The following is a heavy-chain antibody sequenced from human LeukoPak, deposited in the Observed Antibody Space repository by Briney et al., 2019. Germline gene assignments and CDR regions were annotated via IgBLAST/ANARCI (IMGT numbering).Heavy chain of an antibody. J-gene: IGHJ2*01. Sequence: KPSETLSLTCTVSGYSISSGYYWGWIRQPPGKGLEWIGSIYHSGSTYYNPSLKSRVTISVDTSKNQFSLRLTSVTAADTAVYYCARDPAQRDEAGDWYFDLWGRGTLVTVSS. CDR3: ARDPAQRDEAGDWYFDL. CDR2: IYHSGST. D-gene: IGHD5-24*01. V-gene: IGHV4-38-2*02. CDR1: GYSISSGYY.